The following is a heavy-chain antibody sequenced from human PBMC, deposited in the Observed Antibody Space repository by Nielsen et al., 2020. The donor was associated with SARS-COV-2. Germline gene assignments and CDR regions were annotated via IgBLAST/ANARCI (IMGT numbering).Heavy chain of an antibody. Sequence: GESLKISCAASGFTFISSGMHWVRQAPGKGLEWVALISKDGSNKQYADSVKGRFTISRDISKSMVYLQMNSLSAEDTAVYYCARDIDTSGHYDWLDPWGQGTQVTVSS. J-gene: IGHJ5*02. V-gene: IGHV3-30*03. D-gene: IGHD3-22*01. CDR1: GFTFISSG. CDR3: ARDIDTSGHYDWLDP. CDR2: ISKDGSNK.